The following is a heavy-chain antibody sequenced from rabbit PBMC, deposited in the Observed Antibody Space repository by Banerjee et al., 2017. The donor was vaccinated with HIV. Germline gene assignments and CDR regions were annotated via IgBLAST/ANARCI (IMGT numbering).Heavy chain of an antibody. CDR3: ARDSGAWGAGDYFNL. J-gene: IGHJ4*01. Sequence: QSLEESGGDLVKPGAALTLTCTASGFSFSTSYYVCWVRQAPGKGLEWIGCLSTGDGSTYYASWAKGRFTISKTSSTTVTLQLNSLTAADTATYFCARDSGAWGAGDYFNLWGPGTLVTVS. CDR2: LSTGDGST. V-gene: IGHV1S40*01. D-gene: IGHD4-1*01. CDR1: GFSFSTSYY.